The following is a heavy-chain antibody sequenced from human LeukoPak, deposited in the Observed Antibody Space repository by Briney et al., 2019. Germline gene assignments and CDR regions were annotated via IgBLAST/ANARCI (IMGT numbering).Heavy chain of an antibody. V-gene: IGHV3-30*07. J-gene: IGHJ4*02. CDR3: ARVGGSWFSFYYFDY. Sequence: SVKGRFTISRDNSKNTLYLQMNSLRAEDTAVYYCARVGGSWFSFYYFDYWGQGTLVTVSS. D-gene: IGHD2-15*01.